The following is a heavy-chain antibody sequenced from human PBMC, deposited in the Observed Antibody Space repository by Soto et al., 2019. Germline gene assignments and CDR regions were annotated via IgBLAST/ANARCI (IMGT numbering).Heavy chain of an antibody. D-gene: IGHD2-2*01. CDR1: GGSISSGGYY. V-gene: IGHV4-31*03. J-gene: IGHJ5*02. Sequence: QVQLQESGPGLVKPSQTLSLTCTVSGGSISSGGYYWSWIRQHPGKGLEWIGYIYYSGSTYYNPSLKSRVTISVDTSKNQFSLKLSSVTAADTAMYYCARNARYCSSTSCYPGSWFDPWGQGTLVTVSS. CDR2: IYYSGST. CDR3: ARNARYCSSTSCYPGSWFDP.